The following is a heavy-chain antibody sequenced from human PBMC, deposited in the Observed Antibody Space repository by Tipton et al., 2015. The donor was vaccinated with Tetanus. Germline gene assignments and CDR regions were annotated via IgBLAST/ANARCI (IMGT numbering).Heavy chain of an antibody. CDR3: ARDRGDYIYYGMDV. J-gene: IGHJ6*02. V-gene: IGHV1-2*02. CDR1: GYTFTGYY. CDR2: IDPNSGGT. Sequence: QLVQSGAEVEKPGASVKVSCKASGYTFTGYYIYWVRQAPGQGLEWMGWIDPNSGGTVYAQKFQGRVTMTRDTSISTAYMELRSLRSDDTAVYYGARDRGDYIYYGMDVWGPGTTVTVS. D-gene: IGHD3-22*01.